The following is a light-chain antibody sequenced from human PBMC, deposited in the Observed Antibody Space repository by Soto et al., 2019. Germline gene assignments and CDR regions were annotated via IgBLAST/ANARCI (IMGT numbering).Light chain of an antibody. CDR1: RSDVGSYNL. Sequence: QSALTQPASVSGSPGQSITISCTGTRSDVGSYNLVSWYQQHPGEAPKLMIYEGSKRPSGVSNRFSGSKSGNTASLTISGLQAEDDADYYCCSYAGSSTYVFGTGTKVTVL. J-gene: IGLJ1*01. CDR2: EGS. CDR3: CSYAGSSTYV. V-gene: IGLV2-23*01.